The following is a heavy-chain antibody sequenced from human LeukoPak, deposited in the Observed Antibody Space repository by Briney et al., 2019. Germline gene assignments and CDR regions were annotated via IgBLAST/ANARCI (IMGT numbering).Heavy chain of an antibody. J-gene: IGHJ4*02. CDR1: GFTFSSYA. D-gene: IGHD2-2*02. CDR3: AREHMTYTLFDY. Sequence: GGSLRLSCAASGFTFSSYAMQWVSQSPGKGLECVAFISYDGSSEYYADSVKGRFTISRDNSKNTLYLQMHSLRAEDTAVYYCAREHMTYTLFDYWGQGTLVTVSS. V-gene: IGHV3-30-3*01. CDR2: ISYDGSSE.